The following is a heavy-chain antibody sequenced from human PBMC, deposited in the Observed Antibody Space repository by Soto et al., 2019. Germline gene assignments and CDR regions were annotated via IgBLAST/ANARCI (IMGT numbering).Heavy chain of an antibody. V-gene: IGHV4-39*01. CDR1: GGSISSSSYY. J-gene: IGHJ6*01. Sequence: PSETLSLTCTVSGGSISSSSYYWGWIRQPPGKGLEWIGSIYYSGSTYYNPSLKSRVTISVDTSKNQFSLKLSSVTAADTAVYSCARSMGDYYYGMDVWGQGTTVTVSS. D-gene: IGHD3-16*01. CDR3: ARSMGDYYYGMDV. CDR2: IYYSGST.